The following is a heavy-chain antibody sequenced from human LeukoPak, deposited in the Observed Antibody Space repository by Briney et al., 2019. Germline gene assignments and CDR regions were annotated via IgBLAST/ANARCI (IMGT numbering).Heavy chain of an antibody. V-gene: IGHV3-48*03. CDR3: ARESVAGAFDI. CDR2: ISSSGSTI. D-gene: IGHD6-19*01. Sequence: GGSLRLSCAASGFTFSSYAMTWVRQAPGKGLEWVSYISSSGSTIYYADSVKGRFTISRDNAKNSLYLQMNSLRAEDTAVYYCARESVAGAFDIWGQGTMVTVSS. CDR1: GFTFSSYA. J-gene: IGHJ3*02.